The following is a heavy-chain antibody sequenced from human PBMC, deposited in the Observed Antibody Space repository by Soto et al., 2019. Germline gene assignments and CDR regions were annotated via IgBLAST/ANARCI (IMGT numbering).Heavy chain of an antibody. D-gene: IGHD3-10*01. CDR1: GGSFSGYY. CDR3: AREPPKLYGSGSYLIKYGMDV. CDR2: INHSGST. V-gene: IGHV4-34*01. Sequence: PSETLSLTCAVYGGSFSGYYWSWIRQPPGKGLEWIGEINHSGSTNYNPSLKSRVTTSVDTSKNQFSLKLSSVTAADTAVYYCAREPPKLYGSGSYLIKYGMDVWGQGTTVTVSS. J-gene: IGHJ6*02.